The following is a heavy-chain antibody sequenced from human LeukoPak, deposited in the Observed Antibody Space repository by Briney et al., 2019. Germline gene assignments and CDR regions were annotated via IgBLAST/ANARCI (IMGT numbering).Heavy chain of an antibody. V-gene: IGHV3-21*01. D-gene: IGHD1-26*01. Sequence: GGSLRLSCAASGFTFSSYSMNWVRQAPGKGLECVSSISSSSSYIYYADSAKGRFTISRDNAKNSLYLQMNSLRAEDTAVYYCARDFLSGSYCDYWGQGTLVTVSS. CDR3: ARDFLSGSYCDY. J-gene: IGHJ4*02. CDR1: GFTFSSYS. CDR2: ISSSSSYI.